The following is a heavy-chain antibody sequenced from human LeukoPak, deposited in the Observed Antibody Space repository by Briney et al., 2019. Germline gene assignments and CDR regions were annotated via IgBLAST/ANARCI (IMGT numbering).Heavy chain of an antibody. CDR2: MQSKIDGGTI. V-gene: IGHV3-15*01. D-gene: IGHD2-2*01. Sequence: GGSLRLSCAASGFSFNNAWMTWLRQAPGKGLEWVGRMQSKIDGGTIDYAAPVKGRFTISRDDSKHTLYIQMNSLKIEDTAVYDWTTDVGGYCSSSSCSSGAFDLWGRGTTVTVSS. CDR1: GFSFNNAW. CDR3: TTDVGGYCSSSSCSSGAFDL. J-gene: IGHJ3*01.